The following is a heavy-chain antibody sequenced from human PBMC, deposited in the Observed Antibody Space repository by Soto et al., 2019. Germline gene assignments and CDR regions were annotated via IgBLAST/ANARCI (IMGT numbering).Heavy chain of an antibody. J-gene: IGHJ4*02. CDR2: INGYIAKT. CDR1: GYTFINYG. Sequence: QVQLVQSGGEVKKPGASVKVSCRASGYTFINYGITWVLQAPGQGLEWLAWINGYIAKTDNAQKVQGRVTLTADTSTITAYLELRSLTSDDTAVYYYARGDGDTLDYWGQGTVVTVSS. V-gene: IGHV1-18*01. CDR3: ARGDGDTLDY. D-gene: IGHD2-21*02.